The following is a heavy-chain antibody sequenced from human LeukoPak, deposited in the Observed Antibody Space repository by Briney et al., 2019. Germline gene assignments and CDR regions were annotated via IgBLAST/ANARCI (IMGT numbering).Heavy chain of an antibody. V-gene: IGHV3-23*01. CDR3: AKPRVGYDNSPVDY. J-gene: IGHJ4*02. CDR2: ISGSGGST. D-gene: IGHD3-22*01. CDR1: GFTFSSYA. Sequence: GGSLRLSCVASGFTFSSYARDWVRQAPGKGLEWVSGISGSGGSTYYADSVKDRFTIFRDNTDNTLYLQMGSLRAEDTAVYYCAKPRVGYDNSPVDYWGRGTLVTVSS.